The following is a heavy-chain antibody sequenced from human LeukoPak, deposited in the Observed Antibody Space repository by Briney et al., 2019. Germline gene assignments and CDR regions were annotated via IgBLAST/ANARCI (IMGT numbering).Heavy chain of an antibody. CDR2: MYISGST. CDR1: GGSISSHY. Sequence: SETLSLTCTVSGGSISSHYWSWIRQPAGKGLEWIRHMYISGSTDYNPSLKSRVTMSVETSKNQFSLKLSSVTAADTAVYYCAREVRTGYWPHVHYYYYMDVWGKGTTVTVSS. J-gene: IGHJ6*03. CDR3: AREVRTGYWPHVHYYYYMDV. D-gene: IGHD3/OR15-3a*01. V-gene: IGHV4-4*07.